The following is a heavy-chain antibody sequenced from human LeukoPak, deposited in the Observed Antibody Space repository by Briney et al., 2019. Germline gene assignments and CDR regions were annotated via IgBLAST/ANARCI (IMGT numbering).Heavy chain of an antibody. CDR2: INPSGGST. V-gene: IGHV1-46*01. CDR1: GYTFTSYY. J-gene: IGHJ4*02. Sequence: ASVKVSCKASGYTFTSYYMHWVRQAPGQGLEWMGIINPSGGSTSYAQKFQGRVTMTRDTSTSTVYMELSSLRSEDTAVYYCARDLPRTIFGVVMDHWGQGTLVTVSS. CDR3: ARDLPRTIFGVVMDH. D-gene: IGHD3-3*01.